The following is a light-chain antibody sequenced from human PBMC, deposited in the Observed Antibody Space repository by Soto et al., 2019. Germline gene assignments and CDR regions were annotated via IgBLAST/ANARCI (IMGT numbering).Light chain of an antibody. CDR2: GAS. Sequence: EIVMTQSPATLSVSPGERATLSCRASQSVSSNLAWYQQKPGQAPRLLSYGASTRATGIPARFSGSGSGTEFSLTISSLQSEDFAVYYCQQYNNWPPHTFGGGTKVEIK. CDR3: QQYNNWPPHT. J-gene: IGKJ4*01. V-gene: IGKV3-15*01. CDR1: QSVSSN.